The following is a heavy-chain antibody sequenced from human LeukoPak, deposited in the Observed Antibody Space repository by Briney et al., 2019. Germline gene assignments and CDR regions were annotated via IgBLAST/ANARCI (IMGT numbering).Heavy chain of an antibody. CDR3: ASIAARNYFDY. J-gene: IGHJ4*02. V-gene: IGHV4-4*09. D-gene: IGHD6-6*01. CDR1: GGSISSYY. CDR2: IYTSGST. Sequence: SETLSLTCTVSGGSISSYYWSWIRQPPGKGLEWIGYIYTSGSTNYTPSLKSRVTISVDTSKNQFSLKLSSVTAADTAVYYCASIAARNYFDYWGQGTLVTVSS.